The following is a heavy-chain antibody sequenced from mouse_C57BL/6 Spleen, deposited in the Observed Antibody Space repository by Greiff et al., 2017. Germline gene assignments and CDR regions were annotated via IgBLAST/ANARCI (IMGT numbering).Heavy chain of an antibody. CDR3: ARADYYGSPRFAY. D-gene: IGHD1-1*01. Sequence: VQLQQSGAELVMPGASVKLSCKASGYTFTSYWMHWVKQRPGQGLEWIGEIDPSDSYTNYNQKFKGKSTLTVDKSSSTAYMQLSSLTSEDSAVYYCARADYYGSPRFAYWGQGTLVTVSA. CDR2: IDPSDSYT. V-gene: IGHV1-69*01. J-gene: IGHJ3*01. CDR1: GYTFTSYW.